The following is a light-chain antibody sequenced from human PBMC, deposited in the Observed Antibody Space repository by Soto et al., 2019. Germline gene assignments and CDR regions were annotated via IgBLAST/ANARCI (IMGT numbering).Light chain of an antibody. CDR3: SSYTSRTTWV. Sequence: QSVLTQPASVSGSPGQSITISCTGTSSDVGSYKYVSWFQQYPGKAPKLMIYDVSNRPSGVSNRFSGSNSGNTASLTISGLQAEDEADYYCSSYTSRTTWVFGGGTKLTVL. CDR1: SSDVGSYKY. CDR2: DVS. J-gene: IGLJ3*02. V-gene: IGLV2-14*01.